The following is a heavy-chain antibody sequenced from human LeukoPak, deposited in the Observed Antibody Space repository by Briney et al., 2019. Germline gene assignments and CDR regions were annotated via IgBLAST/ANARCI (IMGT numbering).Heavy chain of an antibody. CDR1: GFTFSSYW. D-gene: IGHD1-26*01. V-gene: IGHV3-74*01. CDR2: INSDGSST. Sequence: GGSLRLSCAASGFTFSSYWMHWVRQAPGKGLLWVSRINSDGSSTSYADSVKGRFTISRDNARNSVYLQMNSLRVEDTAVYYCARDPVEWELLLDYWGQGTLVTVSS. J-gene: IGHJ4*02. CDR3: ARDPVEWELLLDY.